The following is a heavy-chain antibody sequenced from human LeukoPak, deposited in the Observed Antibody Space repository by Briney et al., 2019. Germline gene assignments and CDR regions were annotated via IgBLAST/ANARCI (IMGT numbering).Heavy chain of an antibody. V-gene: IGHV4-34*01. CDR2: INHSGST. J-gene: IGHJ6*03. CDR3: VRRYYYYYYMDV. CDR1: GGSFSGYY. Sequence: SETLSLTCAVYGGSFSGYYWSWIRQPPGKGLELIGEINHSGSTNYNPSLKSRVTISVDTSRNQFSLKLSSVTAADTAVYYCVRRYYYYYYMDVWGKGTTLTVSS.